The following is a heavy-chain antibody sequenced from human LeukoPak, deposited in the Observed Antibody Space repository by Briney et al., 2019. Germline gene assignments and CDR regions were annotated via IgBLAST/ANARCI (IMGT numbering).Heavy chain of an antibody. CDR2: ISSSSSYI. D-gene: IGHD6-6*01. CDR1: GFTISSYS. V-gene: IGHV3-21*01. J-gene: IGHJ4*02. CDR3: ARDKQLVQGGGVY. Sequence: GGSLRLSCAASGFTISSYSMNWVRQAPGKGLEWVSSISSSSSYIYYADSVKGRFTISRDNAKNSLYLQMNSLRAEDTAVYYCARDKQLVQGGGVYWGQGTLVTVSS.